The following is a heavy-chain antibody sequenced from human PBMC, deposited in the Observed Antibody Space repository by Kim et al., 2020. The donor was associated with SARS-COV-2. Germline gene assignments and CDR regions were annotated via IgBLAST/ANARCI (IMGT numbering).Heavy chain of an antibody. Sequence: GGSLRLSCAASGFTFSSYSMNWVRQAPGKGLEWVSSISSSSSYIYYADSVKGRFTISRDNAKNSLYLQMNSLRAEDTAVYYCASLTSPKNGNCTNGVCYGYGGQGTLVTGSS. CDR1: GFTFSSYS. J-gene: IGHJ4*02. V-gene: IGHV3-21*01. CDR2: ISSSSSYI. CDR3: ASLTSPKNGNCTNGVCYGY. D-gene: IGHD2-8*01.